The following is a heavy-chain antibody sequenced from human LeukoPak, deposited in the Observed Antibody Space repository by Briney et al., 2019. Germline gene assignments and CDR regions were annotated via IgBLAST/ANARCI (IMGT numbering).Heavy chain of an antibody. CDR1: GYTINN. J-gene: IGHJ5*02. V-gene: IGHV1-46*02. D-gene: IGHD2-15*01. CDR3: ARDGDYCVDP. CDR2: INPSGGT. Sequence: ASVKASCKASGYTINNIHWVRQAPGQGLEWMGIINPSGGTSYAQKFQGRVTMTRDTSTGTVYMELRSLTSEDTAVYYCARDGDYCVDPWGQGTLVTVSS.